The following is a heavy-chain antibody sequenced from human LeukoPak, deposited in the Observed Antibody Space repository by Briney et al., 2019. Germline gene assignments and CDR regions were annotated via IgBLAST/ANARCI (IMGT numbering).Heavy chain of an antibody. V-gene: IGHV4-34*01. Sequence: SETLSLTCGVYGDSISGYHWTWIRQPPGKGLEWIGEINRSGSTNYNPSLKSRVTISVDTSKNQFSLKLSSVTAADTAVYYCARDGISGWIRGYFDFWGQGTLVTVSS. J-gene: IGHJ4*02. CDR3: ARDGISGWIRGYFDF. CDR2: INRSGST. D-gene: IGHD5-18*01. CDR1: GDSISGYH.